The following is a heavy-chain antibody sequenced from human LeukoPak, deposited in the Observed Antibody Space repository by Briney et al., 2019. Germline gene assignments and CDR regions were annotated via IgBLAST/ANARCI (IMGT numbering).Heavy chain of an antibody. CDR3: TREWRGIASHYHGMDV. D-gene: IGHD6-6*01. CDR1: GFSFNTYD. Sequence: GGSLRLSCVASGFSFNTYDMYWVRQAAGGGLEWVSAFGTNGDSYYLDSVKGRFTISREDGKNSLYLQMNSLRVEDTAVYYCTREWRGIASHYHGMDVWGQGTTVTVSS. V-gene: IGHV3-13*01. J-gene: IGHJ6*02. CDR2: FGTNGDS.